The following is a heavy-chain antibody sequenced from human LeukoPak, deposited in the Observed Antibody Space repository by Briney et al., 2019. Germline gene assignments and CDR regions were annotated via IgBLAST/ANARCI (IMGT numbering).Heavy chain of an antibody. CDR2: ISGSGGST. V-gene: IGHV3-23*01. CDR1: GFTFSSYA. D-gene: IGHD1-14*01. Sequence: GGSLRLSCAASGFTFSSYAMGWVRQAPGKGLEWVSAISGSGGSTYYADSVKGRFTISRDNSKNTLYLQMNSLRAEDTAVYYCAKDLIGVANRIMDVWGKGTTVTVSS. CDR3: AKDLIGVANRIMDV. J-gene: IGHJ6*03.